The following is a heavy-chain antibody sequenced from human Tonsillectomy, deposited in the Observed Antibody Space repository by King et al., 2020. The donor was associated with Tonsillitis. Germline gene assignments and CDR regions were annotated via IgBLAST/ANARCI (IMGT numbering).Heavy chain of an antibody. Sequence: VQLVESGGGLVKPGGSLRLSCAASGFTFSSYSMNWVRHAPGKGLEWVSSISSSSSYIYYADSVKGRFTISRDNAKNSLYLQMNSLRAEDTAVYYCARDLSGDEGFDYWGQGTLVTVSS. CDR2: ISSSSSYI. D-gene: IGHD7-27*01. V-gene: IGHV3-21*01. CDR3: ARDLSGDEGFDY. CDR1: GFTFSSYS. J-gene: IGHJ4*02.